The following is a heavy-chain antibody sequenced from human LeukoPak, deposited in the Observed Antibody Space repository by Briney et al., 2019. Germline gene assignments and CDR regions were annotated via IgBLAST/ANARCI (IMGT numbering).Heavy chain of an antibody. D-gene: IGHD1-26*01. V-gene: IGHV3-7*01. Sequence: PGGSLRLSCAASGFTFSNYWMSWVRQAPRKGLEWVANIKQDGSERYYVDSVKGRFTISRDNAKNSLSLQMNSLRVEDTAVYYCARNREYYYYMDVWGKGTTVTVSS. CDR3: ARNREYYYYMDV. J-gene: IGHJ6*03. CDR1: GFTFSNYW. CDR2: IKQDGSER.